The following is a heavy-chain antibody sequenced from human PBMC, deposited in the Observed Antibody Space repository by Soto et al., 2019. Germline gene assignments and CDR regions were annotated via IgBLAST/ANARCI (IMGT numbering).Heavy chain of an antibody. CDR3: AKGNSWSPALVLDI. J-gene: IGHJ3*02. V-gene: IGHV3-23*01. Sequence: PGVPNRLSCTAAGLTISNYAMNWVRKNTGKGLEWVSAISGSGGSTYYADSVKGRFTISRDSSKNTLYLQMNSLRAEDTAVYYCAKGNSWSPALVLDIWGQGTMVTVSS. D-gene: IGHD1-7*01. CDR1: GLTISNYA. CDR2: ISGSGGST.